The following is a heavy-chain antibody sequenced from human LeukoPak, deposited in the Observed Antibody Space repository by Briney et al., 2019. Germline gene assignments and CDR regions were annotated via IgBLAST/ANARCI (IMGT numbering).Heavy chain of an antibody. CDR2: INPHSGGT. J-gene: IGHJ4*02. Sequence: ASVTVSCKASGYTFTDYYMHWVRQAPGQGLEWMGWINPHSGGTHYAQNFQGRVTMTRDTSISAAYMELSRLRSDDTAVYYCARGRGGGSGSYYLDYWGQGTLVTVSS. CDR3: ARGRGGGSGSYYLDY. D-gene: IGHD3-10*01. V-gene: IGHV1-2*02. CDR1: GYTFTDYY.